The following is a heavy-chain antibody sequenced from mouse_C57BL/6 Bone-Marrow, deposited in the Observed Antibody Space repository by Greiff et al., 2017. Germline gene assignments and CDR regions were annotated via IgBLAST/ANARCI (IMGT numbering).Heavy chain of an antibody. CDR3: ARSGYYGSSWYFDV. CDR1: GYTFTSYW. V-gene: IGHV1-55*01. D-gene: IGHD1-1*01. CDR2: IYPGSGST. Sequence: VQLQQPGAELVKPGASVKMSCKASGYTFTSYWITWVKQRPGQGLEWIGDIYPGSGSTNYNEKFKSKATLTVDTSSSTAYMQLSSLTSGDSAVYYGARSGYYGSSWYFDVWGTGTTVTVSS. J-gene: IGHJ1*03.